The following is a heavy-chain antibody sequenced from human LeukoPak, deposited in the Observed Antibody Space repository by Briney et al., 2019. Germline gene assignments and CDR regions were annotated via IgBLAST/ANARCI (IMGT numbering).Heavy chain of an antibody. Sequence: PGGSLRLSCAASGFTFSSYGMHWVRQAPGKGLEWVAFIRYDGSNKYYADSVKGRFTISRDNSENTLYLQMNSLRAEDTAVYYCAKDRAAPDAFDIWGQGTMVTVSS. CDR3: AKDRAAPDAFDI. V-gene: IGHV3-30*02. J-gene: IGHJ3*02. CDR2: IRYDGSNK. CDR1: GFTFSSYG.